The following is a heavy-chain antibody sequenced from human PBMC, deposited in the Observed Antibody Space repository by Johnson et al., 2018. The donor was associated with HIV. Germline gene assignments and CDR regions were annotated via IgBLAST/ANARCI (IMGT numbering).Heavy chain of an antibody. CDR1: GFTVSSNY. CDR3: ARSIAVAGTESDALDF. J-gene: IGHJ3*01. V-gene: IGHV3-53*01. Sequence: VQLVESGGGLIQPGGSLRLSCAASGFTVSSNYMSWVRQAPGKGLEWVSVIYSGGSTYYADSVKGRFTISRDNAKNSLYLQMNSLRADDTALYYCARSIAVAGTESDALDFWGQGTMVIVSS. CDR2: IYSGGST. D-gene: IGHD6-19*01.